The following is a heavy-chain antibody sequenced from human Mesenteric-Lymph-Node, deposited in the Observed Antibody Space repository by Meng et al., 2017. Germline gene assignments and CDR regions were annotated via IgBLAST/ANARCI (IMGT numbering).Heavy chain of an antibody. CDR3: ARMRTYCGGDCYLRDYYYGMDV. CDR1: GYTFTSYG. Sequence: GESLKISCKASGYTFTSYGISWVRQAPGQGLEWMGWISAYNGNTNYAQKLQGRVTMTTDTSTSTAYMELRSLRSDDTAVYYCARMRTYCGGDCYLRDYYYGMDVWGQGTTVTVSS. CDR2: ISAYNGNT. J-gene: IGHJ6*02. V-gene: IGHV1-18*01. D-gene: IGHD2-21*02.